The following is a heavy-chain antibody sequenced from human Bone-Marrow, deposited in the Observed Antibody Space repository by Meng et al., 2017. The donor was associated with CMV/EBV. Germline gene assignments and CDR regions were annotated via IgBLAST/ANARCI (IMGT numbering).Heavy chain of an antibody. CDR1: GFSVSGSY. D-gene: IGHD3-3*01. J-gene: IGHJ1*01. CDR2: IYSGGTT. CDR3: AREGYAPPTRSGYTH. V-gene: IGHV3-66*02. Sequence: LSLTCAASGFSVSGSYLNWVRQSPGKGLEWISVIYSGGTTYYADSVRGRFTISRDNSNNTLHLQMNSLRPEDTAVYYCAREGYAPPTRSGYTHWAQGTLVTVSS.